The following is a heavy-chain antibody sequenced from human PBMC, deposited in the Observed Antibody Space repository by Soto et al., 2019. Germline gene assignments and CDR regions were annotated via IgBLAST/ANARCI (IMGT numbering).Heavy chain of an antibody. D-gene: IGHD6-19*01. V-gene: IGHV3-74*01. Sequence: EVQLVESGGGLVQPGGSLRLSCAASEFTFSSYWMHWVRQAPGKGLMWVSRINTDGSSTSYADSVKGRFTISRDNAKNTLYLQMNSLRAEDTAVYYCARGIGVVVAGGLDYWGQGTLVTVSS. CDR3: ARGIGVVVAGGLDY. CDR1: EFTFSSYW. CDR2: INTDGSST. J-gene: IGHJ4*02.